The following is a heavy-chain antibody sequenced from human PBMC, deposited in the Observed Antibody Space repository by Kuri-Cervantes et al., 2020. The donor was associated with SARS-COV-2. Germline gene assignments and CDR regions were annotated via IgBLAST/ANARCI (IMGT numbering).Heavy chain of an antibody. D-gene: IGHD2-2*01. CDR1: GGSFSGYY. CDR3: ARWEVPASMSHFDP. CDR2: INHSGST. J-gene: IGHJ5*02. V-gene: IGHV4-34*01. Sequence: SETLSLTCAVYGGSFSGYYWSWIRQPPGKGLEWIGEINHSGSTNYNPSLKSRVTISVDTSKNQFSLKLSSVTSADTAMYYCARWEVPASMSHFDPWGQGTLVTVSS.